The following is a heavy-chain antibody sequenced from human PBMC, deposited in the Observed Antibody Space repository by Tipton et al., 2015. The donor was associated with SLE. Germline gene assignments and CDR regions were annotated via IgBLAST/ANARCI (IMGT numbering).Heavy chain of an antibody. Sequence: QLVQSGAEVKKPGASVKVSCKASGYTFSGYYIHWVRQAPGQGLEWLGRISPSSGGTDYAQTFQGRGTMSRDRSISTAYMELSGLRSDVTAVYYCASNGIIGTRWDVDYCGQRTLVTVSS. CDR1: GYTFSGYY. CDR3: ASNGIIGTRWDVDY. CDR2: ISPSSGGT. D-gene: IGHD1-14*01. J-gene: IGHJ4*02. V-gene: IGHV1-2*06.